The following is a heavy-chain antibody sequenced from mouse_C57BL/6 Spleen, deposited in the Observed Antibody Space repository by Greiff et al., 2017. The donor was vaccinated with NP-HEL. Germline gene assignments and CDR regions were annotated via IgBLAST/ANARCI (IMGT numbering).Heavy chain of an antibody. CDR2: ISSGSSTI. J-gene: IGHJ3*01. D-gene: IGHD2-1*01. CDR3: ASNYESWFAY. V-gene: IGHV5-17*01. CDR1: GFTFSDYG. Sequence: EVHLVESGGGLVKPGGSLKLSCAASGFTFSDYGMHWVRQAPEKGLEWVAYISSGSSTIYYADTVKGRFTISRENAKNTLFRQMTSLRSEDTAMYYCASNYESWFAYWGQGTLVTVSA.